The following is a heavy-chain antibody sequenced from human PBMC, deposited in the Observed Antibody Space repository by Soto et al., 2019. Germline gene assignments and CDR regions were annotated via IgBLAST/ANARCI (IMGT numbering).Heavy chain of an antibody. CDR2: ISGSGGST. J-gene: IGHJ4*02. V-gene: IGHV3-23*01. Sequence: PGGSLRLSCAASGFTFSSYAMSWVRQAPGKGLEWVSAISGSGGSTYYADSVKGRFTISRDNSKNTLYLQMNSLRAEDTAVYYCAKTALRYFDWLPGYYFDYWGQGTLVTVSS. CDR1: GFTFSSYA. D-gene: IGHD3-9*01. CDR3: AKTALRYFDWLPGYYFDY.